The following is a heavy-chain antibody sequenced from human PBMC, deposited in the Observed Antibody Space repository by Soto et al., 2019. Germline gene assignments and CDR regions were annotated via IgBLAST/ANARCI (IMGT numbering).Heavy chain of an antibody. CDR3: ARQRITMVRGVIYRDGMDV. Sequence: SETLSLTCTLSGGSIRSYYWSWIRQPAGKGLEWIGYIYYSGSTNYNPSLKGRVTISVDTSKNQCSLKLSSVTAADTAVYYCARQRITMVRGVIYRDGMDVWGQGTTVTVSS. V-gene: IGHV4-59*08. D-gene: IGHD3-10*01. CDR2: IYYSGST. J-gene: IGHJ6*02. CDR1: GGSIRSYY.